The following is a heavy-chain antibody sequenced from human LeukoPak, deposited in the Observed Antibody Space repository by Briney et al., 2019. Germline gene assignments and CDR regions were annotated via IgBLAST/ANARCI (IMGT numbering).Heavy chain of an antibody. J-gene: IGHJ4*02. CDR3: ASQYCSGGSCYQGTSNY. Sequence: GGSLRLSCAASGFTFSSYSMNWVRQASGKGLEWVSYISSSSSTIYYADSVKGRFTISRDNAKNSLYLQMNSLRAEDTAVYYCASQYCSGGSCYQGTSNYWGQGTLVTVSS. D-gene: IGHD2-15*01. V-gene: IGHV3-48*01. CDR1: GFTFSSYS. CDR2: ISSSSSTI.